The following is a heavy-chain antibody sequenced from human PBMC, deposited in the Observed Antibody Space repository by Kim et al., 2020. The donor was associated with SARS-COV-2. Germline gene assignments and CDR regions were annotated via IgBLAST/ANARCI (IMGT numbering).Heavy chain of an antibody. Sequence: SETLSLTCAVYGGSFSGYYWSWIRQPPGKGLEWIGEINHSGSTNYNPSLKSRVTISVDTSKNQFSLKLSSVTAADTAVYYCARGGVPAVHSTYYYGMDVWGQGATVTLS. J-gene: IGHJ6*01. V-gene: IGHV4-34*01. CDR1: GGSFSGYY. D-gene: IGHD2-2*01. CDR2: INHSGST. CDR3: ARGGVPAVHSTYYYGMDV.